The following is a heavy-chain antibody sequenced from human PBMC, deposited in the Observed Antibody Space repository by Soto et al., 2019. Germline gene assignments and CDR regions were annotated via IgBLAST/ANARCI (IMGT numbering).Heavy chain of an antibody. CDR1: CGSISGSY. D-gene: IGHD6-19*01. CDR2: GYYTGIT. V-gene: IGHV4-59*01. CDR3: ARSVAVPGAHIDY. J-gene: IGHJ4*02. Sequence: PSETLYLTCSVSCGSISGSYWRWIRQSPWKGLEWLGYGYYTGITNYSPSLRSRVSISVDTSKNEFSLRLSSVTAADTAVYFCARSVAVPGAHIDYGGQGTQVTVSS.